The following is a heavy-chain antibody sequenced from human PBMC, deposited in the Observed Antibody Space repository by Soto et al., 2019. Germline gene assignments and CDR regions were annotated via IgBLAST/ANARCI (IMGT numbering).Heavy chain of an antibody. D-gene: IGHD2-21*01. V-gene: IGHV3-23*01. J-gene: IGHJ4*02. Sequence: EVQVLESGGGLVQPGGSLRLSCVASGFTFSNYAMTWVRQAPGKGMEWVSAIRGNGGETFYADSVKGRFTISRDNSKNTLYLQMNSLRAEDTAVYHCAKGDQERQWVFLHNWGQGTLVTVSS. CDR3: AKGDQERQWVFLHN. CDR2: IRGNGGET. CDR1: GFTFSNYA.